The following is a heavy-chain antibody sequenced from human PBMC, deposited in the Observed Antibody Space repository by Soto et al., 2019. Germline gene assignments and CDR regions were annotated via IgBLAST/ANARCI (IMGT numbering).Heavy chain of an antibody. J-gene: IGHJ4*02. Sequence: GGSLRLSCAASGFTFSSYVMHWVRQSPGKGLEWVAVIWYDGSNKYYADSVKGRFTISRDNSKNTLYLQMNSLRAEDTAVYYYARDPGGSTVTTFDYWGQGTLVTVSS. CDR1: GFTFSSYV. V-gene: IGHV3-33*01. CDR3: ARDPGGSTVTTFDY. CDR2: IWYDGSNK. D-gene: IGHD4-4*01.